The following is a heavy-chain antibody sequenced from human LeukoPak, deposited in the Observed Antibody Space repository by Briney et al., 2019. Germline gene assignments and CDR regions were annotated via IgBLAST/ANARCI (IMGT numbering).Heavy chain of an antibody. Sequence: DPSETLSLTCTVSGGSISSYYWSWIRQPPGKGLERIGYIYYSGSTNYNPSLKSRVTISVDTSKNQFSLKLSSVTAADTAVYYCARHSYDFWSGYLKADAFDIWGQGTMVTVSS. CDR2: IYYSGST. V-gene: IGHV4-59*08. J-gene: IGHJ3*02. D-gene: IGHD3-3*01. CDR1: GGSISSYY. CDR3: ARHSYDFWSGYLKADAFDI.